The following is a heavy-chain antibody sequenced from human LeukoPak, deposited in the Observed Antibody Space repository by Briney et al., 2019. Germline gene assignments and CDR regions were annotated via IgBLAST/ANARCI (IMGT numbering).Heavy chain of an antibody. Sequence: GGSLRLSCAASGFPFSSYSMTWVRQAPGKGLEWVAVISYDGSKKYYADSVKGRFTISRDNSENTLYLQVNSLRAEDTALYYCAKDRRYNRGQYDTSDSSRRGLYYGMDVWGQGTTVTVSS. CDR1: GFPFSSYS. CDR3: AKDRRYNRGQYDTSDSSRRGLYYGMDV. CDR2: ISYDGSKK. V-gene: IGHV3-30*18. J-gene: IGHJ6*02. D-gene: IGHD5-24*01.